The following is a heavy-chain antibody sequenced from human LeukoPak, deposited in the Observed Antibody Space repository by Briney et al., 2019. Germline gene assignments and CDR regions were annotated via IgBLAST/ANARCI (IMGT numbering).Heavy chain of an antibody. CDR2: IIPIFCIA. Sequence: SSVTVSCKASGGTFSSYSISWVRQPPGQGLEGMGRIIPIFCIANYAQKSQGTVTITTDNATSTAYMELSSLRSEDTAVYYCARGRINYYDRSGYYHWGQGALVTVSS. CDR3: ARGRINYYDRSGYYH. V-gene: IGHV1-69*02. CDR1: GGTFSSYS. D-gene: IGHD3-22*01. J-gene: IGHJ5*02.